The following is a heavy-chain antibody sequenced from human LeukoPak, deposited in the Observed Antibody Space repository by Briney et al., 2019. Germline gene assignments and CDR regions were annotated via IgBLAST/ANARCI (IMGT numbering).Heavy chain of an antibody. CDR2: VYYTGAT. J-gene: IGHJ4*02. CDR1: GGSISNYY. Sequence: SETLSLTCTVSGGSISNYYWSWIRQSPGKGLEWIGYVYYTGATNYNPSLKNRVTMSVDTSKNLISLRLSSVTAADTAVYYCARPLYSSAWYYFNYWGQGTLVTVSS. CDR3: ARPLYSSAWYYFNY. D-gene: IGHD6-19*01. V-gene: IGHV4-59*01.